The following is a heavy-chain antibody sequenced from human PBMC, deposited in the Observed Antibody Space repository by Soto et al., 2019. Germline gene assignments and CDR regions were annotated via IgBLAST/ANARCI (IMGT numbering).Heavy chain of an antibody. CDR2: IYHSGST. J-gene: IGHJ5*02. V-gene: IGHV4-4*02. Sequence: QVQLQGSGPGLVKPSGTLSLTCAVSSGSISSSHWWSWVRQPPGKGLEWIGEIYHSGSTNYNPSLKSRVTISVDKSKNQFSLKLSSVTAADTAVYYCARVPSSPRNWFDPWGQGTLVTVSS. CDR1: SGSISSSHW. D-gene: IGHD6-13*01. CDR3: ARVPSSPRNWFDP.